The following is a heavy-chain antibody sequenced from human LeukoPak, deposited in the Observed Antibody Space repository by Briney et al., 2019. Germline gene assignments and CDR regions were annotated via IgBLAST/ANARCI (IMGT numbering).Heavy chain of an antibody. CDR1: GYTFTGYY. V-gene: IGHV1-2*02. Sequence: GASVKVSCKASGYTFTGYYMHWVRQAPGQGLEWMGWINPNSGGTNYAQKLQGRVTMTTDTSTSTAYMELRSLRSDDTAVYYCARTGPNLLRFLEWLQRLSYYYYMDVWGKGTTVTVSS. CDR3: ARTGPNLLRFLEWLQRLSYYYYMDV. J-gene: IGHJ6*03. D-gene: IGHD3-3*01. CDR2: INPNSGGT.